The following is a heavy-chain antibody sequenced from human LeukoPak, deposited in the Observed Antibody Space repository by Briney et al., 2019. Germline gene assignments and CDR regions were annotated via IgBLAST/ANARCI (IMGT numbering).Heavy chain of an antibody. CDR3: ATEFNWGLYEGQYFDY. J-gene: IGHJ4*02. Sequence: ASVKVSCKVSGYTLTELSMHWVRQAPGKGLESMGGFDPEDGETIYAQKFQGRVTMTEDTSTDTAYMELSSLRSDDTAVYYCATEFNWGLYEGQYFDYWGQGTLVTVSS. V-gene: IGHV1-24*01. D-gene: IGHD7-27*01. CDR1: GYTLTELS. CDR2: FDPEDGET.